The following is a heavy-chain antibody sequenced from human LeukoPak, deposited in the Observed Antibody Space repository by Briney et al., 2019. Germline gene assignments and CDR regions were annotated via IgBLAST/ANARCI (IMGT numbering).Heavy chain of an antibody. V-gene: IGHV3-33*01. Sequence: GGSLRLSCAASGFTFSSYGMHWVRQAPGKGLEWVAVIWYDGSNKYYADSVKGRFTISRDNSKNTLYLQMNSLRAEDTAVYYCASSNDFWSGYYYHGMDVWGQGTTVTVSS. CDR2: IWYDGSNK. D-gene: IGHD3-3*01. J-gene: IGHJ6*02. CDR3: ASSNDFWSGYYYHGMDV. CDR1: GFTFSSYG.